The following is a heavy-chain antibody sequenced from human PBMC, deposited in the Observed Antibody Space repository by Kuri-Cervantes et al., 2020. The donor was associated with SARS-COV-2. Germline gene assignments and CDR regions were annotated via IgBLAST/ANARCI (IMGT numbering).Heavy chain of an antibody. D-gene: IGHD3-16*02. Sequence: GSLRLSCAFYGESFSGYYWNWIRQSPGKGLEWIGEVNHRGSTNYNPSLKSRVTISVDTSKNQFSLKLSSVTAADTAVYYCARARSMITFGGVIDPYNWFDPWGQGTLVTVSS. V-gene: IGHV4-34*01. CDR1: GESFSGYY. J-gene: IGHJ5*02. CDR2: VNHRGST. CDR3: ARARSMITFGGVIDPYNWFDP.